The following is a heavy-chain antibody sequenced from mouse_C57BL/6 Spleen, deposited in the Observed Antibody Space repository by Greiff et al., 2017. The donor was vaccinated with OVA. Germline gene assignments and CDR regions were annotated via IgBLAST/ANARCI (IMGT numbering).Heavy chain of an antibody. V-gene: IGHV5-4*01. D-gene: IGHD2-3*01. J-gene: IGHJ1*03. Sequence: EVQLQESGGGLVKPGGSLKLSCAASGFTFSSYAMSWVRQTPEKRLEWVATISDGGSYTYYPDNVKGRFTISRDNAKNNLYLQMRHLKSEDTAMYYCARDDGYRYWYFDVWGTGTTVTVSS. CDR1: GFTFSSYA. CDR3: ARDDGYRYWYFDV. CDR2: ISDGGSYT.